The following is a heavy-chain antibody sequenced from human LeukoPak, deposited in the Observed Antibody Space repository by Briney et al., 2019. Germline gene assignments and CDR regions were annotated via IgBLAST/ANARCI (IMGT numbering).Heavy chain of an antibody. V-gene: IGHV4-34*01. CDR1: GXSFSGYY. CDR3: ARGPLDTAVATYYFDY. J-gene: IGHJ4*02. Sequence: SETLSLTCAVYGXSFSGYYWSWIRQPPGKGLEWIGELNHSGSTNYNPSLKSRVTISVDTSKDQFSLKLYSVTAADTAVYYCARGPLDTAVATYYFDYWAQGTLVTVSS. CDR2: LNHSGST. D-gene: IGHD5-18*01.